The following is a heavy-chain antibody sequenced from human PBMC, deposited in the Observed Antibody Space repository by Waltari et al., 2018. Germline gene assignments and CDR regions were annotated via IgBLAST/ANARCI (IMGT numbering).Heavy chain of an antibody. Sequence: QVQLVQSGAEVKKPGASVKVSCKVSRYTLTELSMHWVRQAPGKGLEWMGGFDPEEGETIYAQKFQGRVTMTEDTSTDTAYMELSSLRSEDTAVYYCATDTSGSYYEGLRAFDIWGQGTMVTVSS. CDR2: FDPEEGET. D-gene: IGHD1-26*01. V-gene: IGHV1-24*01. CDR3: ATDTSGSYYEGLRAFDI. J-gene: IGHJ3*02. CDR1: RYTLTELS.